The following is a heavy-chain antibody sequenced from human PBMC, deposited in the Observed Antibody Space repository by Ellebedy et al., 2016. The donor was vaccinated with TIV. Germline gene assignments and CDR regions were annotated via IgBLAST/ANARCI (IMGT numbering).Heavy chain of an antibody. Sequence: GESLKISCKGSGYTFTNHWIAWVRQMPGKGIEWMGIIDPGDSDARYNPSFEGQVTISADKSVTTAYLRLSSLKTSDTATYYCARHSHYLFYFNGMDVWGQGTTVTVSS. D-gene: IGHD1-26*01. V-gene: IGHV5-51*01. CDR2: IDPGDSDA. CDR1: GYTFTNHW. CDR3: ARHSHYLFYFNGMDV. J-gene: IGHJ6*02.